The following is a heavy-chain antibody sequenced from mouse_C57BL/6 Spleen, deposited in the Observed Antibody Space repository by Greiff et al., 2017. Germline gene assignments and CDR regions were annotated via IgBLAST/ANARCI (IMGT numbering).Heavy chain of an antibody. J-gene: IGHJ1*03. CDR3: ARSDYGSSKYFDG. CDR2: IHPNCGST. Sequence: VQLQQPGAELVKPGASVKLSCTASGYTFTTYRMHWVKQRPGQGLEWNGIIHPNCGSTNYNETFKSKATLTVDKSSSTTYMQLSSLTSEDSAVYYCARSDYGSSKYFDGWGTGTTVTVSS. V-gene: IGHV1-64*01. CDR1: GYTFTTYR. D-gene: IGHD1-1*01.